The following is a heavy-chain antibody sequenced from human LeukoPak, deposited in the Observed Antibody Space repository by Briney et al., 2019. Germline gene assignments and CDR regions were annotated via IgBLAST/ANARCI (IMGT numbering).Heavy chain of an antibody. CDR3: ARVVVVPAAINLGAHYFDY. Sequence: GGSLRLSCAASGFTFSDYYMSWIRQAPGKGLEWVSYISSSGSTIYYADSVKGRFTISRDNAKNSLYLQMNSLRAEDTAVYYCARVVVVPAAINLGAHYFDYWGQGTLVTVSS. CDR1: GFTFSDYY. D-gene: IGHD2-2*01. V-gene: IGHV3-11*01. J-gene: IGHJ4*02. CDR2: ISSSGSTI.